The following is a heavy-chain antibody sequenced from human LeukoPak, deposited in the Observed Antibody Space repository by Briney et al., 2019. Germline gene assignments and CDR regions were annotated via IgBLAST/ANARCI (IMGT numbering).Heavy chain of an antibody. Sequence: GGSLRLSCTVSGFTVSSNSMSWVRQAPGKGLEWVSFIYSGGNTHNSDSVKGRFTISRDNAKNTVYLQMNSLRAEDTAVYYCARSLGSSGYQDYWGQGTLVTVSS. J-gene: IGHJ4*02. CDR3: ARSLGSSGYQDY. CDR1: GFTVSSNS. D-gene: IGHD3-22*01. CDR2: IYSGGNT. V-gene: IGHV3-66*01.